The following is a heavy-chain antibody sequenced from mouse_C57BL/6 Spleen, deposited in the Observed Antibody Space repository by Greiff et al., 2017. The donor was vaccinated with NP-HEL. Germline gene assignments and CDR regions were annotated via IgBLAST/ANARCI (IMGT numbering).Heavy chain of an antibody. D-gene: IGHD5-1-1*01. CDR2: IYPGDGDT. J-gene: IGHJ4*01. CDR1: GYAFSSSW. CDR3: TNTYRTTDDYYAMGG. Sequence: QVQLQQSGPELVKPGASVKISCKASGYAFSSSWMNWVKQRPGQGLEWIGRIYPGDGDTNYNGKFKGKATLTADKSSSTAYMQLSSLTSEDSAVYFGTNTYRTTDDYYAMGGWGKGTSVTVAT. V-gene: IGHV1-82*01.